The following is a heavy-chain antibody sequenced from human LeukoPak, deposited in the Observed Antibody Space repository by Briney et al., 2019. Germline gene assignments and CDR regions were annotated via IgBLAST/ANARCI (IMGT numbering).Heavy chain of an antibody. Sequence: SETLSLTCTVSGGSISSSSYSWGWIRQSPGKGLECIGSIYYSGSTYYNLSLKSRVTISVDTSKNQFSLKLSSVTAADTAVYYCARRGLYGPLDYWGQGTLVTVSS. V-gene: IGHV4-39*01. CDR1: GGSISSSSYS. D-gene: IGHD3/OR15-3a*01. CDR2: IYYSGST. J-gene: IGHJ4*02. CDR3: ARRGLYGPLDY.